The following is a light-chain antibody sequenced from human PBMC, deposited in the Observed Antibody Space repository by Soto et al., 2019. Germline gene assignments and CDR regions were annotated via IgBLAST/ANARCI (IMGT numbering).Light chain of an antibody. CDR3: SSYAANNNVL. V-gene: IGLV2-8*01. J-gene: IGLJ2*01. CDR2: DVN. CDR1: SSDVGGFHY. Sequence: QSVLTQPPSASGSPGQSITISCTGTSSDVGGFHYVSWYQQHPGQAPKLMIYDVNKRPSGVPDRFSGSKSGNSASLTVSGLQTGDEADYYCSSYAANNNVLFGGGTKLTVL.